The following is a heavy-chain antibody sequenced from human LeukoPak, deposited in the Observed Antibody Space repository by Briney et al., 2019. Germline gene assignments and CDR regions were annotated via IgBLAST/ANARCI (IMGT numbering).Heavy chain of an antibody. V-gene: IGHV4-34*01. CDR2: INHSGST. Sequence: SETLSLTCAVYGGSFSGYYWSWIRRPPGKGLEWIGVINHSGSTNYNPSLKSRVTISVDTSKNQFSLKLSSVTAADTAVYYCARSGYSYGEGFDYWGQGTLVTVSS. D-gene: IGHD5-18*01. CDR1: GGSFSGYY. CDR3: ARSGYSYGEGFDY. J-gene: IGHJ4*02.